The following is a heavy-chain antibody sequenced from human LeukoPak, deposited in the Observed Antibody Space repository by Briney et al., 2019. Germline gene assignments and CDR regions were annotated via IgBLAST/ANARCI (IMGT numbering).Heavy chain of an antibody. CDR2: IWYDGSNK. D-gene: IGHD2-2*01. CDR3: ARDRDRYCSSTSCYDLGY. J-gene: IGHJ4*02. V-gene: IGHV3-33*01. CDR1: GFTFSSYG. Sequence: PGGSLRLSCAASGFTFSSYGMHWVRRAPGKGLEWVAVIWYDGSNKYYADSVKGRFTISRDNSKNTLYLQMNSLRAEDTAVYYCARDRDRYCSSTSCYDLGYWGQGTLVTVSS.